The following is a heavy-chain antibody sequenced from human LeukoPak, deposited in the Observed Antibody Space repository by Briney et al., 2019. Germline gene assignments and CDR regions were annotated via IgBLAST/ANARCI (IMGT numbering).Heavy chain of an antibody. CDR2: ISGSGGST. V-gene: IGHV3-23*01. CDR3: AKDLGYCSGGSCYRDYFDY. CDR1: GFTFRSFS. D-gene: IGHD2-15*01. J-gene: IGHJ4*02. Sequence: GGSLRLSCAASGFTFRSFSMNWVRQAPGKGLEWVSAISGSGGSTYYADSVKGRFTISRDNSKNTLYLQMNSLRAEDTAVYYCAKDLGYCSGGSCYRDYFDYWGQGTLVTVSS.